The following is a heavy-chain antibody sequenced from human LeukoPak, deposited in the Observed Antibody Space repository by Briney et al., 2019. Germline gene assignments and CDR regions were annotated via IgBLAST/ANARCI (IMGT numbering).Heavy chain of an antibody. D-gene: IGHD3-22*01. CDR2: ISYDGSNQ. CDR3: AKDRLGAPYYYDSSGYYRFDY. J-gene: IGHJ4*01. CDR1: EFTFSSYG. Sequence: GGSLRLSCAASEFTFSSYGIRWVRQAPGKGLEWVAVISYDGSNQCYADTVKGRFTISRDNSKNTLYLQMNSLRAEDAAVYYCAKDRLGAPYYYDSSGYYRFDYWGQGTLVTVSS. V-gene: IGHV3-30*18.